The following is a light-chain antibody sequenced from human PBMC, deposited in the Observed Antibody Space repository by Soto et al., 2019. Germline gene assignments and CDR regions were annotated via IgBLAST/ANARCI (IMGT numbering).Light chain of an antibody. CDR2: EAS. J-gene: IGKJ2*01. CDR1: QTVYSW. CDR3: QQYSSYSPYT. V-gene: IGKV1-5*03. Sequence: DIQMTQSPSTVSASVGDRVTITCRASQTVYSWLAWYQQKPGKAPKLLISEASTLQSGVPSRFAGSRSGTEFTLAISRLQPDDFATYYCQQYSSYSPYTFGQGTKVEI.